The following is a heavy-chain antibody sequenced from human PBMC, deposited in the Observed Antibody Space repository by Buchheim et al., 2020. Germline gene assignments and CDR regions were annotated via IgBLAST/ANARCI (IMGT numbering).Heavy chain of an antibody. V-gene: IGHV1-2*04. Sequence: QVQLVQSGAEVKKPGASVKVSCKASGYTFTSYGISWVRQAPGQGLEWMGWINPNSGGTNYAQKFQGWVTMTRDTSISTAYMELSRLRSDDTAVYYCARAGEQLVLPPNYYGMDVWGQGTT. CDR1: GYTFTSYG. D-gene: IGHD6-6*01. CDR2: INPNSGGT. CDR3: ARAGEQLVLPPNYYGMDV. J-gene: IGHJ6*02.